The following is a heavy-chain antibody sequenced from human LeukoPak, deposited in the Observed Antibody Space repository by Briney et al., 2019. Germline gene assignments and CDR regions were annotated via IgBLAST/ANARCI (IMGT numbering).Heavy chain of an antibody. V-gene: IGHV1-46*01. CDR2: INPSGGST. Sequence: ASVKVSCKASGYTFTSYYMHWVRQAPGQGLEWMGIINPSGGSTSYAQKFQGRVTITADESTSTAYMELSSLRSEDTAVYYCARALDYDCVWGSSGYWGQGTLVTVSS. CDR1: GYTFTSYY. CDR3: ARALDYDCVWGSSGY. J-gene: IGHJ4*02. D-gene: IGHD3-16*01.